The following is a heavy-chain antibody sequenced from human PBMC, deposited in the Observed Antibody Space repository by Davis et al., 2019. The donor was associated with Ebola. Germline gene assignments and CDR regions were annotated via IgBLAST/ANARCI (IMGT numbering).Heavy chain of an antibody. J-gene: IGHJ3*02. Sequence: SETLSLTCAVSGGSISSSNWWSWIRQPPGKGLEWIGYIYYSGSTNYNPSLKSRVTISVDTSKNQFSLKLSSVTAADTAVYYCARDQYYYDSSGYHRGAFDIWGQGTMVTVSS. CDR2: IYYSGST. CDR1: GGSISSSNW. D-gene: IGHD3-22*01. CDR3: ARDQYYYDSSGYHRGAFDI. V-gene: IGHV4-61*01.